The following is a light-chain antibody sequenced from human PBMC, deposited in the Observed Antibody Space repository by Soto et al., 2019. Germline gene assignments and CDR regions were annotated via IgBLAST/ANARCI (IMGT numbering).Light chain of an antibody. CDR1: SSDVGGYNS. V-gene: IGLV2-14*01. CDR2: EVS. CDR3: SSYTSSNTWV. Sequence: QSVLTQPASVSGSPGQSVTISCTGTSSDVGGYNSVSWYQQHTGKVPKVMIYEVSNRPSGVSDRFSGSKSGNTASLTISGLQAEDEADYYCSSYTSSNTWVFGGGTKVTVL. J-gene: IGLJ3*02.